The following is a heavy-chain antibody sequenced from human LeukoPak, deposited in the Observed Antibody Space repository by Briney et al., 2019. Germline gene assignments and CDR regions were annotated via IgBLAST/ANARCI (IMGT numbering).Heavy chain of an antibody. CDR2: IKHDGSEK. CDR3: ELDSSGYYTS. CDR1: GFTFSRNW. J-gene: IGHJ4*02. D-gene: IGHD3-22*01. V-gene: IGHV3-7*03. Sequence: GGSLRLSCAASGFTFSRNWMTWVRQAPGKGLGWVANIKHDGSEKYYVDSVKGRFTVSRDNAQSSLYLQMNSLRAEDTAVYYCELDSSGYYTSWGQGTLVTVSS.